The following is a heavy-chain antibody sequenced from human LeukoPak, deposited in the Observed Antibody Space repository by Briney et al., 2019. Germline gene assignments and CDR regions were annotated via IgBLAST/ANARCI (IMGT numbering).Heavy chain of an antibody. Sequence: PGGSLRLSCAASGFTFSSYAMHWVRQAPGKGLEWVSSISSSSSYIYYADSVKGRFTISRDNAKNSLYLQMNSLRAEDTAVYYCATLGIWFGELLSWGQGTLVTVSS. J-gene: IGHJ5*02. CDR3: ATLGIWFGELLS. CDR2: ISSSSSYI. D-gene: IGHD3-10*01. CDR1: GFTFSSYA. V-gene: IGHV3-21*01.